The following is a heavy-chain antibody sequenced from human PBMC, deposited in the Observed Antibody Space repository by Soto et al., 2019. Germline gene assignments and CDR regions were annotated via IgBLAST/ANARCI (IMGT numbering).Heavy chain of an antibody. CDR3: ASWRLQEHAYDI. V-gene: IGHV3-53*01. CDR1: GLTVSGKKY. D-gene: IGHD4-4*01. J-gene: IGHJ3*02. CDR2: VYDTDGT. Sequence: DVQLLESGGGLIQPGGSLRLSCEAFGLTVSGKKYMAWVRQAPGKGLEWVSGVYDTDGTYYADSVKGRFTSSRASSKTIVYLQMNSLRPDDTAVYYCASWRLQEHAYDIWGLGTTVTVSS.